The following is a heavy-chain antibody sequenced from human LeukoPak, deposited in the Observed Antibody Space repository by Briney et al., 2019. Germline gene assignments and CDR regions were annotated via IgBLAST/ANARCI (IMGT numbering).Heavy chain of an antibody. J-gene: IGHJ4*02. Sequence: GGSLRLSCAASGFAFSNNWMNWVRKAQGKGLEWVANIKQDGSETYYVDSVKGRFTISRDNAKNSLYLQMSSLRAEDTALYYCCSTNSFSYWGQGTLVTVSS. CDR3: CSTNSFSY. V-gene: IGHV3-7*01. CDR2: IKQDGSET. D-gene: IGHD2-2*01. CDR1: GFAFSNNW.